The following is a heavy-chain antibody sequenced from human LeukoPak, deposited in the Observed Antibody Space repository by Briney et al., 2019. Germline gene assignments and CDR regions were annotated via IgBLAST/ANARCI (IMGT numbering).Heavy chain of an antibody. V-gene: IGHV3-53*01. D-gene: IGHD6-19*01. CDR2: IYSGGST. J-gene: IGHJ4*02. CDR1: GFTVSSSY. CDR3: AKPLGYSSGWYDY. Sequence: GGSLRLSCAASGFTVSSSYMSWVRQAPGKGLEWVSVIYSGGSTYYADSVKGRFTISRDNSKNTLYLQMNSLRAEDTAVYYCAKPLGYSSGWYDYWGQGTLVTVSS.